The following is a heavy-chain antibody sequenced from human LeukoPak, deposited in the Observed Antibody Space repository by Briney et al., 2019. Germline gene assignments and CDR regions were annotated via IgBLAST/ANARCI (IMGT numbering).Heavy chain of an antibody. J-gene: IGHJ6*02. CDR1: GFTFSSYA. CDR3: ARDRVPADGLLTGTNTDYYYYGMDV. Sequence: GGSLRLSCAASGFTFSSYAMSWVRQAPGKGLEWVSAISGSGGSTYYADSVKGRFTISRDNSKNTLYLQMNSLRAEDTAVYYCARDRVPADGLLTGTNTDYYYYGMDVWGQGTTVTVSS. V-gene: IGHV3-23*01. D-gene: IGHD1/OR15-1a*01. CDR2: ISGSGGST.